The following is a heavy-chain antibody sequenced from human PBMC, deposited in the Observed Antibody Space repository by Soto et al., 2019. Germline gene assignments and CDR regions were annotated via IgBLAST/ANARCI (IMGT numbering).Heavy chain of an antibody. D-gene: IGHD3-10*01. CDR2: IYNDGTYS. Sequence: PGVFLSLSRPVSGFIITMYWMHWVRQKPGKGLVWISRIYNDGTYSDYSDSGRGRFTISRDNGNDTLYLQMNNLRAEDSGLYYCTRGPRPISTGTGAYWGQGTQVTVSS. CDR1: GFIITMYW. V-gene: IGHV3-74*01. CDR3: TRGPRPISTGTGAY. J-gene: IGHJ4*02.